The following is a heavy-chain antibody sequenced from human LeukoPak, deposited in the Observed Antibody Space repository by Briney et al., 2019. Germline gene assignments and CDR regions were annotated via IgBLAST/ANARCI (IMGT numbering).Heavy chain of an antibody. CDR3: AIAHYDSSGIFDY. Sequence: GGSLRLSCAASGFTFSSYSMNWVRQAPGKGLEWVSAISGSGGSTYYADSVKGRFTISRDNSKNTLYLQMNSLRAEDTAVYYCAIAHYDSSGIFDYWGQGTLVTVSS. J-gene: IGHJ4*02. V-gene: IGHV3-23*01. CDR1: GFTFSSYS. CDR2: ISGSGGST. D-gene: IGHD3-22*01.